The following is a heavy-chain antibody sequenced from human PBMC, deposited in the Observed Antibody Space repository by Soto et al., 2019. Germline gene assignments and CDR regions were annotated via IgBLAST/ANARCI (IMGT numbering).Heavy chain of an antibody. D-gene: IGHD2-2*01. V-gene: IGHV3-15*01. CDR3: TTGLGYCSLTSYYGNWFDP. CDR2: INSKTDGGTT. CDR1: GFTFSNAW. J-gene: IGHJ5*02. Sequence: EVQLVESGGGLVKPGGSLRLSCAASGFTFSNAWMSWVRQAPGKGLEWVGRINSKTDGGTTDYAAPVKGRFTISRDDSRNTLFLQMNILKTEDTAMYYCTTGLGYCSLTSYYGNWFDPWGQGTLVTVSS.